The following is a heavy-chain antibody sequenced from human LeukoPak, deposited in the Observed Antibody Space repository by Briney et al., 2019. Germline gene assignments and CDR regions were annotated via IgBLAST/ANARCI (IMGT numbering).Heavy chain of an antibody. CDR3: ANIIRKYTSGYYYFDY. CDR1: EFTFSSYA. J-gene: IGHJ4*02. V-gene: IGHV3-30-3*01. CDR2: ISFDGNNE. Sequence: HPGGSLRLSCAASEFTFSSYAMHWVRQAPGKGLEWVAAISFDGNNEYYADSVKGRFTISRDNSKNTLYLQMNSLRAEDTAVYYCANIIRKYTSGYYYFDYWGQGTLVTVSP. D-gene: IGHD6-25*01.